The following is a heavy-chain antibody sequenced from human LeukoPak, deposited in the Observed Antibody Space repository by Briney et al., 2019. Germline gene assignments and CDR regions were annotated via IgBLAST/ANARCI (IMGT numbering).Heavy chain of an antibody. Sequence: ASVKVSCKASGYTFTGYYMHWVRQAPGQGLEWMGWINPNSGGTNYAQKFQGRVTMTRDTSISTAYMELSRLRSDDTAVYYCARGGAAAATWGWFDPWGQGTLVTVSS. V-gene: IGHV1-2*02. D-gene: IGHD6-13*01. CDR1: GYTFTGYY. J-gene: IGHJ5*02. CDR2: INPNSGGT. CDR3: ARGGAAAATWGWFDP.